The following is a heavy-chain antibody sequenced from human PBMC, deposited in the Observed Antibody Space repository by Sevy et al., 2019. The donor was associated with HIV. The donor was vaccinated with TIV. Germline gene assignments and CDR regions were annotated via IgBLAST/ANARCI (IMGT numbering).Heavy chain of an antibody. CDR3: HGDYDSSQLASYYYYCMDV. D-gene: IGHD3-22*01. Sequence: GGSLRLSCAASGFMFSSYAMSWVRQAPGKGLEWVSTIRGSGGSTYYADSVKGRFTISRDNSKNTRYLQMNSLRAEDTAVYYCHGDYDSSQLASYYYYCMDVWGQGTTVTVSS. CDR2: IRGSGGST. V-gene: IGHV3-23*01. CDR1: GFMFSSYA. J-gene: IGHJ6*02.